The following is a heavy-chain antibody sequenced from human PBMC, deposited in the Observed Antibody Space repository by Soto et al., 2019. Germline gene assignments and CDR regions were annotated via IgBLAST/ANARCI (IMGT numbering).Heavy chain of an antibody. D-gene: IGHD3-22*01. J-gene: IGHJ4*02. CDR3: ARDRRYYYDSSGYYPGYYFDY. V-gene: IGHV1-46*01. CDR2: INPSGGST. CDR1: GYTFTSYY. Sequence: ASVKVSCKASGYTFTSYYMHWVRQAPGQGLEWMGIINPSGGSTSYAQKFQGRVTITRDTSTSTVYMELSSLRSEDTAVYYCARDRRYYYDSSGYYPGYYFDYWGQGTLVTVSS.